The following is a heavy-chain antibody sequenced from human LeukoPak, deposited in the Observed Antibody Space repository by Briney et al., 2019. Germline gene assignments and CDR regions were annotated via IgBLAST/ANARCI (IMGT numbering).Heavy chain of an antibody. Sequence: SETLSLTCAVYGGSFSGYYWSWIRQPPGKGLEWIGEINHSGSTNYNPSLKSRVTMSVDTSKNQFSLKLSSVTPEDTAVYYCARDKTTGTIQEAWFDPWGQGTLVTVSS. CDR1: GGSFSGYY. CDR2: INHSGST. CDR3: ARDKTTGTIQEAWFDP. V-gene: IGHV4-34*01. J-gene: IGHJ5*02. D-gene: IGHD1-1*01.